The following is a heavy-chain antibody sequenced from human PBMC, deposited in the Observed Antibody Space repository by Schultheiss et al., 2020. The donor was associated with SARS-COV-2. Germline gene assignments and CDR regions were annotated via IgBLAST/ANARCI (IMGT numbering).Heavy chain of an antibody. Sequence: ASVKVSCKASGYTFTSYGISWVRQAPGQGLEWMGWISAYNGNTNYAQKLQGRVTMTTDTSTSTAYMELRSLRSDDTAVYYCARSVGFGSSSFGWFDPWGQGTLVTVSS. D-gene: IGHD6-6*01. CDR3: ARSVGFGSSSFGWFDP. V-gene: IGHV1-18*04. J-gene: IGHJ5*02. CDR2: ISAYNGNT. CDR1: GYTFTSYG.